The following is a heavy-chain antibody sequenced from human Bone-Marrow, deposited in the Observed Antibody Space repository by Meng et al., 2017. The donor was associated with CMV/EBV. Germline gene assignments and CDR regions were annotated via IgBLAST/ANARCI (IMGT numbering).Heavy chain of an antibody. CDR2: ISSSSSYI. D-gene: IGHD2-2*01. CDR1: GFTFSSYS. Sequence: GESLKISCAASGFTFSSYSMNWVRQAPGKGLEWVSSISSSSSYIYYADSVKGRFTISRDNAKNSLYLQMNSLRAEDTAVYYCARERGYCSSTSCYHAEYNWFDPWGQGNLVNFAS. J-gene: IGHJ5*02. CDR3: ARERGYCSSTSCYHAEYNWFDP. V-gene: IGHV3-21*01.